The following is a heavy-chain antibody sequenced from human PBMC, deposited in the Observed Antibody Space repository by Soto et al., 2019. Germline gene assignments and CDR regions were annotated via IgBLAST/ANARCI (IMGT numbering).Heavy chain of an antibody. CDR2: MYNSGIT. CDR3: ARVSSGWYYLDY. D-gene: IGHD6-19*01. Sequence: SETLALTCTVSGGSVSSGSYYWSWIRQPPGKGLEWIGYMYNSGITNYTPSLKSRVIISVDTSKNQFPLKLSSVNAADTAVYYCARVSSGWYYLDYWGQGTLVTVSS. V-gene: IGHV4-61*01. CDR1: GGSVSSGSYY. J-gene: IGHJ4*02.